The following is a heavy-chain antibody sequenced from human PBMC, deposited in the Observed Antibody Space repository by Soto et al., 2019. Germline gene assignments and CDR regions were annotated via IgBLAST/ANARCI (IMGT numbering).Heavy chain of an antibody. CDR2: IYYSGST. Sequence: LSLTCTVSGGSVSSGSYYWSWIRQPPGKGLEWIGYIYYSGSTNYNPSLKSRVTISVDTSKNQFSLKLSSVTAADTAVYYCARDGYYDFWSGYFPFDYWGQGTLVTVS. V-gene: IGHV4-61*01. CDR1: GGSVSSGSYY. D-gene: IGHD3-3*01. J-gene: IGHJ4*02. CDR3: ARDGYYDFWSGYFPFDY.